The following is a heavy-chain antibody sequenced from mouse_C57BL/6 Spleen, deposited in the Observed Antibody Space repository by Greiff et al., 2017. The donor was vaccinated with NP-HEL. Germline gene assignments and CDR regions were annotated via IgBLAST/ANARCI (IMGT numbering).Heavy chain of an antibody. D-gene: IGHD2-1*01. V-gene: IGHV1-15*01. CDR1: GYTFTDYE. J-gene: IGHJ3*01. CDR2: IDPETGGT. Sequence: QVQLQQSGAELVRPGASVTLSCKASGYTFTDYEMHWVKQTPVHGLEWIGAIDPETGGTASNQKFKGKAILTADKSSSTAYMELRSLTSEDSAVYYCTRGLYGNPWFAYWGQGTLVTVSA. CDR3: TRGLYGNPWFAY.